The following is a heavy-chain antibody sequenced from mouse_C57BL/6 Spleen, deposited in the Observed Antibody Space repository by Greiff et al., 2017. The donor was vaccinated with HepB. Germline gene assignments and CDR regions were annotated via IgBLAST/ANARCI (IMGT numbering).Heavy chain of an antibody. CDR2: IDPVDGDT. J-gene: IGHJ3*01. CDR3: TTRNYGSSQFAY. V-gene: IGHV14-1*01. D-gene: IGHD1-1*01. Sequence: VQLQQSGAELVRPGASVKLSCTASGFNIKDYYMHWVKQRPEQGLEWIGRIDPVDGDTEYAPKFQGKATMTADTSSNTAYLQLSSLTSEDTAVYYCTTRNYGSSQFAYWGQGTLVTVSA. CDR1: GFNIKDYY.